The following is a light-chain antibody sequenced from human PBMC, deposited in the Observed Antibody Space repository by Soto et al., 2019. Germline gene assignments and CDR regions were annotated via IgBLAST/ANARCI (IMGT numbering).Light chain of an antibody. CDR1: QSVSRN. CDR3: HQYNIRPSWT. J-gene: IGKJ1*01. V-gene: IGKV3-15*01. Sequence: ETVMTQSPVTLSVSPGERATLSCRASQSVSRNLAWFQQKPGQAPRLLIYGASTRATGVPASFSGSGSGTDFTLTLSGLQSEDIAIYYFHQYNIRPSWTFGPLTQVE. CDR2: GAS.